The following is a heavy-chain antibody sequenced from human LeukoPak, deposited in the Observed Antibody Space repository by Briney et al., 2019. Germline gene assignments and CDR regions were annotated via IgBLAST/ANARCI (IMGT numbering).Heavy chain of an antibody. Sequence: PGGSLRLSCAASGFTVSSNYMTWVRQAPGKGLEWVSVIYSGGTTYYADSVKGRFTISRDDSKNTLFLQMNTLRNDDTAVYYCARGSLGSSWSSDRCPLDYWGQGTLVTVSS. D-gene: IGHD2-2*01. CDR3: ARGSLGSSWSSDRCPLDY. J-gene: IGHJ4*02. CDR1: GFTVSSNY. CDR2: IYSGGTT. V-gene: IGHV3-53*01.